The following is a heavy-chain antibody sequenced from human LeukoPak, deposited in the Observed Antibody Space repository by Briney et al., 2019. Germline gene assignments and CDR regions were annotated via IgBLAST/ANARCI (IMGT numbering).Heavy chain of an antibody. CDR3: ARDPRVSAGWQFDY. J-gene: IGHJ4*02. D-gene: IGHD6-19*01. V-gene: IGHV4-34*01. CDR2: INHSGST. CDR1: GGSFSGYY. Sequence: SETLSLTCAVYGGSFSGYYWSWIRQPPGKGLEWIGEINHSGSTNYNPSLKSRVTISVDTSKNPFSLKLSSVTAADTAMYYCARDPRVSAGWQFDYWGQGTLVTVSS.